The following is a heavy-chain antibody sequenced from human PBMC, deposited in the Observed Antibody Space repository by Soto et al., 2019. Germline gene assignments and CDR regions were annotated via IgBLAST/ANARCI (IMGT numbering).Heavy chain of an antibody. D-gene: IGHD2-15*01. CDR2: ISAYNGNT. Sequence: GASVKVSWKASGFAFTSYGISWVRQAPGQGLEWMGWISAYNGNTNYAQKLQGRVTMTTDTSTSTAYMELRSLRSDDTAVYYCARDLRGVVVAATPDDWGQGTLVTVSS. J-gene: IGHJ4*02. V-gene: IGHV1-18*01. CDR3: ARDLRGVVVAATPDD. CDR1: GFAFTSYG.